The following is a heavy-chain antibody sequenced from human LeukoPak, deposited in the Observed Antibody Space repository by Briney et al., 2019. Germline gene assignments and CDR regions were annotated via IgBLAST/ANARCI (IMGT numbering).Heavy chain of an antibody. CDR2: ISYNGSP. D-gene: IGHD3-9*01. Sequence: SETLALTCTVSGGSISTYWSWIRLSPGKGLEWIGYISYNGSPDYSPSLKSRVTISSDTSKNQFFLIMRSVTAADTAVYYCARDHWLLSSKTWYYYGLDVWGQGTTVTVSS. CDR1: GGSISTY. V-gene: IGHV4-59*01. J-gene: IGHJ6*02. CDR3: ARDHWLLSSKTWYYYGLDV.